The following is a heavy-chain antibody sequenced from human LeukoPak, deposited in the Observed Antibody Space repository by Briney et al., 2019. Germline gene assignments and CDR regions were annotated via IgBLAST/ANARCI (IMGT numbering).Heavy chain of an antibody. J-gene: IGHJ4*02. CDR2: IYYSGST. CDR3: ANLSGWLFDY. Sequence: PSETLSLTCTVSGGSISSSSYYWGWIRQPTGKGLEWIGSIYYSGSTNYNPSLKSRVTISVDTSKNQFSLKLSSVTAADTAVYYCANLSGWLFDYWGQGTLVTVSS. V-gene: IGHV4-39*07. D-gene: IGHD5-12*01. CDR1: GGSISSSSYY.